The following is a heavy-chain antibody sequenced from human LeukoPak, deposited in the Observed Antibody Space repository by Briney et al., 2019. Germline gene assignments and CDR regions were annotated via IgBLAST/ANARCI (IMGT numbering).Heavy chain of an antibody. V-gene: IGHV3-23*01. CDR1: GFTFSSHA. CDR2: ISGSGHST. Sequence: GGSLRLSCAVSGFTFSSHAMTWVRQAPGKGLEWVSVISGSGHSTYYADSVKGRFTISRDNSKNTLYLQMNSLRAEDTAVYYCAKVGTVTHFDYWGQGTLVTVSS. J-gene: IGHJ4*02. D-gene: IGHD4-17*01. CDR3: AKVGTVTHFDY.